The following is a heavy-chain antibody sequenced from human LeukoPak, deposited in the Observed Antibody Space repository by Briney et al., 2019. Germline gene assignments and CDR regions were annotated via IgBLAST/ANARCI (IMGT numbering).Heavy chain of an antibody. Sequence: PSETLSLTCTVSGGSISSYYWSWIRQPPGKGLEGIGYIYYSGSTNYNPSLKSRVTISVDTSKNQFSLKLSSVTAADTAVYYCAREGVEYCSSTSCSNWFDPWGQGTLVTVSS. V-gene: IGHV4-59*01. D-gene: IGHD2-2*01. CDR1: GGSISSYY. J-gene: IGHJ5*02. CDR3: AREGVEYCSSTSCSNWFDP. CDR2: IYYSGST.